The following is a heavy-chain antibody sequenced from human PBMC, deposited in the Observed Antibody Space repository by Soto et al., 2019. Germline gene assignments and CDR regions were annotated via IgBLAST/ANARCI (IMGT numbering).Heavy chain of an antibody. CDR2: IYPGDSDT. CDR1: GYSFTSYW. V-gene: IGHV5-51*01. J-gene: IGHJ6*02. D-gene: IGHD3-9*01. Sequence: GESLKISCKGSGYSFTSYWIVWVRQMPGKGLEWMGIIYPGDSDTKYSPSFQGQVTISADKSISAAYLQWSSLKASDTAIYYCARNSLTGYYNYYYSMDVWGQRTTVTVSS. CDR3: ARNSLTGYYNYYYSMDV.